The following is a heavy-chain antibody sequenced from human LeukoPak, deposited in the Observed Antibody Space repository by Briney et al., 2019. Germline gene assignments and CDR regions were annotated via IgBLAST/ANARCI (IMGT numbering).Heavy chain of an antibody. V-gene: IGHV3-21*01. CDR1: GFTFSSYS. Sequence: PGGSLRLSCAASGFTFSSYSMNWVRQAPGKGLEWVSSISSSSSYIYYADSVKGRFTISRDSAKNSLYLQMNSLRAEDTAVYYCARVYGDYSHYYFDYWGQGTLVTVSS. CDR2: ISSSSSYI. D-gene: IGHD4-17*01. CDR3: ARVYGDYSHYYFDY. J-gene: IGHJ4*02.